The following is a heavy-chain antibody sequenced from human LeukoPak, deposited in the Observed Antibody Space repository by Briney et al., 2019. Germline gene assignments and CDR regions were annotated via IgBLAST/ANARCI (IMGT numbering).Heavy chain of an antibody. D-gene: IGHD4-17*01. V-gene: IGHV3-23*01. CDR3: AKGTVTISDY. CDR1: GLTFSSYA. J-gene: IGHJ4*02. Sequence: GGSLRLSCAASGLTFSSYAMSWVRQAPGKGLELVSAISGSGGSTYYADSVKGRFTISRDNSKNTLYLQINSLRAEDTAVYYCAKGTVTISDYWGQGTLVTVSS. CDR2: ISGSGGST.